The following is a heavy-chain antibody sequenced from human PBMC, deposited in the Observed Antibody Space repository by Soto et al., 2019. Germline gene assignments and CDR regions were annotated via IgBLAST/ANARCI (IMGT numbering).Heavy chain of an antibody. CDR2: ISSSSSYI. CDR3: ARGPSDILTGYYRA. CDR1: GFTFSSYS. J-gene: IGHJ5*02. V-gene: IGHV3-21*01. Sequence: GGSLRLSCAASGFTFSSYSMNWVRQAPGKGLEWVSSISSSSSYIYYADSVKGRFTISRDNAKNSLYLQMNSLRAEDTAVYYCARGPSDILTGYYRAWGQGTLVTVSS. D-gene: IGHD3-9*01.